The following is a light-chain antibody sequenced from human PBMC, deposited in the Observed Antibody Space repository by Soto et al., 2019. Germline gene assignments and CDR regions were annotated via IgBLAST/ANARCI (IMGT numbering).Light chain of an antibody. J-gene: IGKJ2*01. CDR3: QQYKNLFT. V-gene: IGKV1-5*01. CDR2: DAS. Sequence: DIQMTQSPSILSASVGDSVTITCRASQIITSWLAWYQQKPGKAPKLLIYDASTLEAGVPSRFSGRESETDFTLTISSLQPDDVATYYCQQYKNLFTFGQGTKLEIK. CDR1: QIITSW.